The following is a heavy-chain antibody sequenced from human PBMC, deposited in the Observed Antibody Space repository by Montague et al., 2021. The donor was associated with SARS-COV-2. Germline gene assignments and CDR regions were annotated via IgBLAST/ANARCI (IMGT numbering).Heavy chain of an antibody. CDR1: GGSISSSTYY. CDR3: ARHGWGWLRLLRPFDY. V-gene: IGHV4-39*01. J-gene: IGHJ4*02. D-gene: IGHD5-12*01. CDR2: IYHSGST. Sequence: SETLSLTCTVSGGSISSSTYYWGWIRQPPGKGLEWIGSIYHSGSTYYNPSLKSRVTISVDTSKNQFSLKLSSVTAADTAVYYCARHGWGWLRLLRPFDYWGQGTLVTVSS.